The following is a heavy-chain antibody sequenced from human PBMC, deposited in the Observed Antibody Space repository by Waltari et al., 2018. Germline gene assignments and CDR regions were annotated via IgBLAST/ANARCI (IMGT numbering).Heavy chain of an antibody. CDR2: IIPIFGTA. CDR1: GGTFSSYA. D-gene: IGHD2-8*01. CDR3: AGGVYAVYYYYYYMDV. V-gene: IGHV1-69*05. Sequence: QVQLVQSGAEVKKPGSSVKVSCKASGGTFSSYAISWVRQAPGQGLAWRGGIIPIFGTANYAQKFQGRVTITTDESTSTAYMELSSLRSEDTAVYYCAGGVYAVYYYYYYMDVWGKGTTVTVSS. J-gene: IGHJ6*03.